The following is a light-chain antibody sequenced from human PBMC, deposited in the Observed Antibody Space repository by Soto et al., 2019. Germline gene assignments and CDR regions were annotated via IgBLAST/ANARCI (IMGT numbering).Light chain of an antibody. Sequence: EILMTQSPATLSVSPGDRATLSCRASQSVSSKLAWYQQKPGQAPRLLIYDASTRATGIPARFSGSESGTDFTLTISSLQSEDFAVYYCQQYNDWPPITFGQGTRLEIK. CDR1: QSVSSK. V-gene: IGKV3-15*01. CDR3: QQYNDWPPIT. J-gene: IGKJ5*01. CDR2: DAS.